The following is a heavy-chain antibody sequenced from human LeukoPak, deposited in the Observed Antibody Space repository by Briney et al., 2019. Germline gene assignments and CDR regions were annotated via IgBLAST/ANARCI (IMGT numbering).Heavy chain of an antibody. J-gene: IGHJ4*02. CDR3: ARAGSSQGGYDY. CDR1: GYTFTGYY. CDR2: INPNSGCT. D-gene: IGHD6-6*01. Sequence: ASVKVSCKASGYTFTGYYMHWVRQAPGQGLEWMGWINPNSGCTNYAQKFQGRVTMTRDTSISTAYMELSRLRSDDPAVYYCARAGSSQGGYDYWGQGTLVTVSS. V-gene: IGHV1-2*02.